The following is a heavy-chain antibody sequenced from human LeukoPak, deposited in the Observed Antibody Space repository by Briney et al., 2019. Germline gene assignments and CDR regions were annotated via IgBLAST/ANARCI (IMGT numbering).Heavy chain of an antibody. CDR3: VKDEDVVGNWFYS. J-gene: IGHJ5*01. CDR1: GLTFSSHA. D-gene: IGHD1-26*01. V-gene: IGHV3-23*01. Sequence: PGGSLRLSCAASGLTFSSHAMSWVRQAPGKGLEWLSSISGSGVGTYYAASVKGRFTISRDNSKNTLYLQMNSLRVEDTAVYYCVKDEDVVGNWFYSWGQGTLVTVSS. CDR2: ISGSGVGT.